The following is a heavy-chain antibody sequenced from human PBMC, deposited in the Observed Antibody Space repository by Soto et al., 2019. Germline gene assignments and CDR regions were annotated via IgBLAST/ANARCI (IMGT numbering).Heavy chain of an antibody. CDR2: VSGSGGST. CDR3: AKVPVVTPYYFDY. CDR1: GFTFSSYA. J-gene: IGHJ4*02. V-gene: IGHV3-23*01. Sequence: EVQLLESGGGLVQPGGSLRLSCAASGFTFSSYAMSWVRQAPGKGLEWVSAVSGSGGSTYYADSVKGRFTISRDNSKNTLYLQMNSLRAEDTAVYYCAKVPVVTPYYFDYWGQGTLVTVSS. D-gene: IGHD2-21*02.